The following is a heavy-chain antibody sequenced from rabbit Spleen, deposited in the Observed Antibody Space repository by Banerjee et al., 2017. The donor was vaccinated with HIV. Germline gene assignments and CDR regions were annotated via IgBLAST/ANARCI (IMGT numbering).Heavy chain of an antibody. CDR1: GFSFSSSDY. CDR3: ARDGYSRGWGIILYYFNL. V-gene: IGHV1S40*01. J-gene: IGHJ4*01. D-gene: IGHD4-1*01. Sequence: QSLEESGGGLVQPEGSLALTCKASGFSFSSSDYICWVRQAPGKGLEWIACIWTGDTGNTYYANWARGRFTISKTSSTTVTLQMTRLTAADTAAYFCARDGYSRGWGIILYYFNLWGPGTLVTVS. CDR2: IWTGDTGNT.